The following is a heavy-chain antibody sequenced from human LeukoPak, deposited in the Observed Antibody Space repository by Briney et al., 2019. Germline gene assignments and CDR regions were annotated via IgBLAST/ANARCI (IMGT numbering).Heavy chain of an antibody. D-gene: IGHD1-26*01. CDR1: GFTVSSNY. J-gene: IGHJ4*02. CDR3: ARDIPRGSTHLDY. V-gene: IGHV3-7*01. Sequence: GGSLRLSCAASGFTVSSNYMSWVRQAPGKGLEWVASIEDDGSRKNYGDSVKGRFTISRDNAENSLYLQMNILRVEDTAVYYCARDIPRGSTHLDYWGQGTLVTVSA. CDR2: IEDDGSRK.